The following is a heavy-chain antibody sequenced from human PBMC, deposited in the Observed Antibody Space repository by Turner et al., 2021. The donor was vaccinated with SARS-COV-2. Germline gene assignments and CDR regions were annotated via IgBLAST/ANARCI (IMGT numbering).Heavy chain of an antibody. V-gene: IGHV3-21*01. CDR2: ISSSSSYI. Sequence: EVQLVESGGGLVKPGGSLRLSCAASGFTFSSYTMDWVRQAPGKGLEWVSSISSSSSYIYYADSVKGRFTISRDNAKNSLYLQMKSLRAEDTAVFYCARQGDYYDSRGYYPDAFDIWGQGTMVTVSS. CDR3: ARQGDYYDSRGYYPDAFDI. J-gene: IGHJ3*02. D-gene: IGHD3-22*01. CDR1: GFTFSSYT.